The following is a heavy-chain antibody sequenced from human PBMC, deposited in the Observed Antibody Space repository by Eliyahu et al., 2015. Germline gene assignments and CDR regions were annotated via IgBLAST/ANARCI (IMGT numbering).Heavy chain of an antibody. CDR3: AKLSHYYETEGGPDY. CDR1: GFTFRKYA. V-gene: IGHV3-23*01. CDR2: ITGGGXRT. Sequence: EVNLLDYGGGLVQPGGSLGLSCAASGFTFRKYAMSWVRQAPGQGXEWXXXITGGGXRTSXADSVKGRFTISRDNSKNMLYLQMNSLRAEDTAVYYCAKLSHYYETEGGPDYWGQGTLATVSS. J-gene: IGHJ4*02. D-gene: IGHD3-22*01.